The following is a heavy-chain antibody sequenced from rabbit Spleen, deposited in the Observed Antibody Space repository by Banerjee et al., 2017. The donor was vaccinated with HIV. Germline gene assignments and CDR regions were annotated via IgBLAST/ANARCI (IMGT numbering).Heavy chain of an antibody. CDR1: GFSFSTDYY. CDR2: IYGGVVGST. Sequence: QQQLEESGGGLVKPGGTLTLTCSASGFSFSTDYYMCWVRQAPGKGLESIACIYGGVVGSTYYATWAKGRFTISKTSPTTVTLQMTSLTAADTATYFCARELGGNGWGDFTLWGQGTLVTVS. D-gene: IGHD4-1*01. CDR3: ARELGGNGWGDFTL. V-gene: IGHV1S45*01. J-gene: IGHJ4*01.